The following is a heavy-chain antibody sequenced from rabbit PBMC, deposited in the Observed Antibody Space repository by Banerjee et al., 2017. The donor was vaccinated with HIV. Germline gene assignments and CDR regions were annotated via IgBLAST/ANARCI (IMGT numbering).Heavy chain of an antibody. CDR2: INTISGDT. J-gene: IGHJ4*01. CDR1: GFSFSNGYV. D-gene: IGHD6-1*01. V-gene: IGHV1S40*01. Sequence: QSLEESGGDLVKPEGSLTLTCTASGFSFSNGYVMCWVRQAPGKGLEWIACINTISGDTVYATWAKGPFTISKTSSTTVTLQMTSLTAADTATYFCGRDRDGDAGYGSLALWGQGTLVTVS. CDR3: GRDRDGDAGYGSLAL.